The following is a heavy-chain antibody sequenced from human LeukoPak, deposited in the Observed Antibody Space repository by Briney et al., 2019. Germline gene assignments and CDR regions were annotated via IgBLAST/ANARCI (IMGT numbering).Heavy chain of an antibody. CDR3: AKDRERTYYYGSSGYYYFDS. J-gene: IGHJ4*02. CDR1: EFTFSSYG. V-gene: IGHV3-23*01. D-gene: IGHD3-22*01. Sequence: GGSLRLSCAASEFTFSSYGMSWVRQAPGKGLEWVSGISSSGDSTFYADSVKGRFTISRDNSKNTLFLQMNSLRAEDTAVYYCAKDRERTYYYGSSGYYYFDSWGQGTLVTVSS. CDR2: ISSSGDST.